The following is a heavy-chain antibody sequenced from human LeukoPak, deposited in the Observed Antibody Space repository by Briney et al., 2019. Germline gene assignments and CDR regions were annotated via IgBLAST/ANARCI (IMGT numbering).Heavy chain of an antibody. V-gene: IGHV1-18*01. CDR2: ISAYNGNT. CDR3: ARAEVGSSGFGRWWDYYYYYMDV. Sequence: ASVKVSCKASGYTFTSYGISWVRQAPGQGLEWMGWISAYNGNTNYAQKLQGRVTMTTDTSTSTAYMELRSLRSDDTAVYYCARAEVGSSGFGRWWDYYYYYMDVWGKGTTVTISS. D-gene: IGHD3-22*01. CDR1: GYTFTSYG. J-gene: IGHJ6*03.